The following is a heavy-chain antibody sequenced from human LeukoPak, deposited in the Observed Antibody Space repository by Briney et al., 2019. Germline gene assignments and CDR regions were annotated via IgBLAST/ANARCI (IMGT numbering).Heavy chain of an antibody. V-gene: IGHV4-4*07. D-gene: IGHD6-19*01. Sequence: SETLSLTCTVSGGSISSYYWSWIRQPAGKGLEWIGRIYTSGSTNYNPSLKSRVTMSVDTSKNQFSLKLSSVTAADTAVYYCARGPTISSGWPYYYYYYMDVWGKGTTVTVSS. J-gene: IGHJ6*03. CDR3: ARGPTISSGWPYYYYYYMDV. CDR1: GGSISSYY. CDR2: IYTSGST.